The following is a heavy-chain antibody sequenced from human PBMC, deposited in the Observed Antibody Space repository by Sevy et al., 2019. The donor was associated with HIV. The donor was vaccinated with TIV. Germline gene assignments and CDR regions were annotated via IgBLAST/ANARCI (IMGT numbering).Heavy chain of an antibody. V-gene: IGHV3-7*01. Sequence: GGSLRLSCEVSGFTFSDFWMTWVRQSPGKGLEWVAYINQDERHINLLDSASGRFTISRDNAKNSLYLQMDSLRAEDTAIYYCSRDPDWGALDRWGQGTLVTVSS. CDR3: SRDPDWGALDR. J-gene: IGHJ5*02. CDR1: GFTFSDFW. D-gene: IGHD7-27*01. CDR2: INQDERHI.